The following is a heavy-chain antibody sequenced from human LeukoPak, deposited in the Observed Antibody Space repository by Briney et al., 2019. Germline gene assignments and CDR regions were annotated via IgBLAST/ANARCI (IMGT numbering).Heavy chain of an antibody. Sequence: VASVKVSCKASGYTFTSYGISWVRQAPGQGLEWMGGIIPIFGTANYAQKFQGRVTITADESTSTAYMELSSLRSEDTAVYYCARGIAAAGSYFDYWGQGTLVTVSS. J-gene: IGHJ4*02. CDR3: ARGIAAAGSYFDY. CDR2: IIPIFGTA. V-gene: IGHV1-69*13. D-gene: IGHD6-13*01. CDR1: GYTFTSYG.